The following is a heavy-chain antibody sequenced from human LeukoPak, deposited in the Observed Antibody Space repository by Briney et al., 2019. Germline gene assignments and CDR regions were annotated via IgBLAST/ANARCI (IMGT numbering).Heavy chain of an antibody. CDR3: ARIRDGYNDAYDI. J-gene: IGHJ3*02. CDR2: INPGGGNT. V-gene: IGHV1-46*01. Sequence: ASVKVSCTASGYTFTNYYMHWVRQAPGQGLEWMGLINPGGGNTNYAQNFQGRVTMTRDTSTSTVYMELSSLRPEDTAIYYCARIRDGYNDAYDIWGQGTVVTVPS. CDR1: GYTFTNYY. D-gene: IGHD5-24*01.